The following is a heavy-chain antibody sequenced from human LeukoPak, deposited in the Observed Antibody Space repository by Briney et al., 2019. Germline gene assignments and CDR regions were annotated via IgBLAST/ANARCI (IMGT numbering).Heavy chain of an antibody. D-gene: IGHD3-10*01. V-gene: IGHV3-23*01. J-gene: IGHJ4*02. CDR3: AKDAYYYGSGSYYGY. Sequence: GGSLRLSCAASGFTFSSYAMSWVRQAPGKGLEWVSAISGSGGSTYYADSVKGRFTISRDNSKNTLYLQMNSLRAGDTAVYYCAKDAYYYGSGSYYGYWGQGTLVTVSS. CDR1: GFTFSSYA. CDR2: ISGSGGST.